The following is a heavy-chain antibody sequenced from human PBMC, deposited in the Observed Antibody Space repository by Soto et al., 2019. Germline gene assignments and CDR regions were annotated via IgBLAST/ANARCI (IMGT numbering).Heavy chain of an antibody. D-gene: IGHD3-22*01. J-gene: IGHJ5*02. CDR1: GYKFTSSL. Sequence: XESLKISCRTSGYKFTSSLLAWVRQMPGKGLEWMGIIFPSDSDTRYSPSFQGQVTISADRSTSTVFLQWASLKASDTAVYFCARKDKSGYFNWFDTWGQGTLVTVSS. V-gene: IGHV5-51*01. CDR2: IFPSDSDT. CDR3: ARKDKSGYFNWFDT.